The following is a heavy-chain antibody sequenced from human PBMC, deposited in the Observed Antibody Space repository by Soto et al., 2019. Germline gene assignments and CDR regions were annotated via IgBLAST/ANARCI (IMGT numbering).Heavy chain of an antibody. CDR1: GFTFSSYW. J-gene: IGHJ4*02. Sequence: GGSLRHSCAASGFTFSSYWMSWVRQAPGKGLEWVANIKQDGSEKYYVDSVKGRFTISRDNAKNSLYLQMNSLRAEDTAVYYCARQSSYYDSSGYPNFDYWGQAT. D-gene: IGHD3-22*01. CDR3: ARQSSYYDSSGYPNFDY. V-gene: IGHV3-7*01. CDR2: IKQDGSEK.